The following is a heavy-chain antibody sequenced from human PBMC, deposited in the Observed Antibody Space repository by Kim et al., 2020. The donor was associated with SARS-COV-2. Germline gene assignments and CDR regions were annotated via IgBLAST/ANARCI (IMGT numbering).Heavy chain of an antibody. J-gene: IGHJ5*02. CDR3: ARLDSESWNYFWFDP. CDR1: DGSISSNW. Sequence: LRETLSLTCGVSDGSISSNWWTWVRQPPGKGLEWIGEIYHSGVTNYNPSLKSRVTISVDKPKNQFSLKLSSVTAADTAVYYCARLDSESWNYFWFDPWGQ. D-gene: IGHD1-7*01. CDR2: IYHSGVT. V-gene: IGHV4-4*02.